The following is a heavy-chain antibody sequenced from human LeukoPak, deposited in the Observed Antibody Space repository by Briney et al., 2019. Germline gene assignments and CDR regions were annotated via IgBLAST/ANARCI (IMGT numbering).Heavy chain of an antibody. CDR3: ARGGIAVRQEY. V-gene: IGHV4-34*01. CDR1: GGSFSGYY. J-gene: IGHJ4*02. CDR2: INHSGST. Sequence: SETLSLTCAVYGGSFSGYYWSWIRQPPGKGLEWIGEINHSGSTNYNPSLKSRVTISVDTSKNQFSLKLSSVTAADTAVYYCARGGIAVRQEYWGQGTLVTVSS. D-gene: IGHD6-6*01.